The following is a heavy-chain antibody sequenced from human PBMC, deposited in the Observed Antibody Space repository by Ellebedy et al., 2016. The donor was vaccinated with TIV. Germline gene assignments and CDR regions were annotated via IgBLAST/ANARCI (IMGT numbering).Heavy chain of an antibody. Sequence: GGSLRLSXAASGFALRNYAMNWVRQAPGKGLEWISYLSASSTAIDYADSVKGRFTISRDNSKNTLYLQMNSLRAEDTAVYYCARPDYDYGGNEGFDAFDIWGQGTVVTVSS. CDR1: GFALRNYA. J-gene: IGHJ3*02. CDR3: ARPDYDYGGNEGFDAFDI. CDR2: LSASSTAI. D-gene: IGHD4-23*01. V-gene: IGHV3-48*01.